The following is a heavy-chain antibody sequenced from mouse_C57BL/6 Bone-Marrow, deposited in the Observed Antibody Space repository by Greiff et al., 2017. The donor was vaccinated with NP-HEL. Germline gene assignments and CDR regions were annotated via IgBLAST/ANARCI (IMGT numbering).Heavy chain of an antibody. CDR1: GYAFSSYW. Sequence: LQQSGASVKISCKASGYAFSSYWMNWVKQRPGKGLEWIGQIYPGDGDTNYNGKFKGKATLTADKSSSTAYMQLSSLTSEDSAVYFCARYTTVEQRAMDYWGQGTSVTVSS. J-gene: IGHJ4*01. CDR3: ARYTTVEQRAMDY. CDR2: IYPGDGDT. D-gene: IGHD1-1*01. V-gene: IGHV1-80*01.